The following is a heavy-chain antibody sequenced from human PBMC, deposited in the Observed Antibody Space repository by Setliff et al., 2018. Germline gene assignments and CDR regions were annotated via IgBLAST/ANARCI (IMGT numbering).Heavy chain of an antibody. CDR2: INPHSGGT. D-gene: IGHD6-19*01. V-gene: IGHV1-2*02. CDR3: ASATRDSDGWYYEYRWFDP. Sequence: ASVKVSCKASGYTFNSYGITWVRQAPGQGLEWMGWINPHSGGTNFPQTFQGRVTMTRDTSINTAYMELSRLTCDDTAVYYCASATRDSDGWYYEYRWFDPWGQGTLVTVSS. J-gene: IGHJ5*02. CDR1: GYTFNSYG.